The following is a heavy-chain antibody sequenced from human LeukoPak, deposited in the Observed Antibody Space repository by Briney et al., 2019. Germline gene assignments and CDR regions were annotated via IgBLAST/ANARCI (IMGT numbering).Heavy chain of an antibody. D-gene: IGHD6-6*01. Sequence: ASVKVSRKASGYTFTGDFIHWVRQAPGQGLEWMGWINSDSGGTNYARKFQGRVTMTRDTSISTAYMELSSLRSDDTAVFYCARGNIATRRGENWFDPWGQGTLVTVSS. J-gene: IGHJ5*02. CDR2: INSDSGGT. CDR1: GYTFTGDF. CDR3: ARGNIATRRGENWFDP. V-gene: IGHV1-2*02.